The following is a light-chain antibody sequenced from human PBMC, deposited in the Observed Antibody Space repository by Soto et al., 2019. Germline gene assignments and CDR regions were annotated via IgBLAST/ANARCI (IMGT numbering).Light chain of an antibody. CDR2: EGS. CDR1: SSNVGRYNL. J-gene: IGLJ2*01. V-gene: IGLV2-23*03. Sequence: QSALTQPASVSGSPGQSITISCTGTSSNVGRYNLVPWYQQLPGKAPKLLIYEGSNRPSGVSNRFSGSKSGNTASLTISGLQAEDEADYYCWSYAGSSSFVVFGGGTKLTVL. CDR3: WSYAGSSSFVV.